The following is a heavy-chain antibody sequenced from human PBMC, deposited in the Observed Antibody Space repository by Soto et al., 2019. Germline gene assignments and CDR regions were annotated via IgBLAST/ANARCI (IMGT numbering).Heavy chain of an antibody. CDR2: ISGNGGSM. D-gene: IGHD3-22*01. CDR1: GVTFRNYG. V-gene: IGHV3-23*01. Sequence: GGSLRLSCAASGVTFRNYGMSWVRQAPGKGLECVSSISGNGGSMYYGVSVKGLFTISRDNSKNLLYLQMNYLKAEDTAVYYCAGRDGRWLPYCSDYWGQGALVTVSS. CDR3: AGRDGRWLPYCSDY. J-gene: IGHJ4*02.